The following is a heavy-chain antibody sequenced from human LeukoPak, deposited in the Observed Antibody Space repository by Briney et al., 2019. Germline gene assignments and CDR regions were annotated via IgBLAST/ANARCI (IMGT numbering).Heavy chain of an antibody. CDR2: ISPDGSEK. D-gene: IGHD3-16*01. J-gene: IGHJ3*01. V-gene: IGHV3-7*01. CDR3: ARYYDPPVGDAFDL. CDR1: GFRFGSDW. Sequence: GGSLRLSCAVSGFRFGSDWMSWVRQAPGKGLEWVANISPDGSEKFYVDSVKSRFTISRDNGKNSLYLQLNSLRADDTAVYYCARYYDPPVGDAFDLWGQGTMVTVSS.